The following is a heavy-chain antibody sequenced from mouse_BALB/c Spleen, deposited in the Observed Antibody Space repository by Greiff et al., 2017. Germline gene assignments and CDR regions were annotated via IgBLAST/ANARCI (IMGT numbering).Heavy chain of an antibody. V-gene: IGHV5-6-2*01. Sequence: EVQLVESGGGLVKLGGSLKLSCAASGFTFSSYYMSWVRQTPEKRLELVAAINSNGGSTYYPDTVKGRFTISRDNAKNTLYLQMSSLKSEDTALYYCARHYYGSRGYFDVWGAGTTVTVSS. CDR1: GFTFSSYY. J-gene: IGHJ1*01. D-gene: IGHD1-1*01. CDR2: INSNGGST. CDR3: ARHYYGSRGYFDV.